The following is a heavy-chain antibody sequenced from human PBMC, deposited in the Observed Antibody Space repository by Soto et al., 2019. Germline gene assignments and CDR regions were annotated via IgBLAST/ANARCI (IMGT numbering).Heavy chain of an antibody. V-gene: IGHV3-21*01. Sequence: PGGSLRLSCAASVFTFSSYSMNWVRQAPGKGLEWVSSISSSSSYIYYADSVKGRFTISRDNAKNSLYLQMNSLRAEDTAVYYCARGIRILTNWFDPWGQGTLVTVSS. CDR2: ISSSSSYI. J-gene: IGHJ5*02. D-gene: IGHD3-9*01. CDR1: VFTFSSYS. CDR3: ARGIRILTNWFDP.